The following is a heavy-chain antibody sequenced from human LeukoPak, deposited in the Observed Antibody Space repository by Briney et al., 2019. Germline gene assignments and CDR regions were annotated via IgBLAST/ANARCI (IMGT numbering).Heavy chain of an antibody. CDR3: ARDAYNTTSNWLDP. J-gene: IGHJ5*02. Sequence: GGSLRLSCEASGFTLNKYWMHWVSQAPGKGLVRVSRITGDGNDIVYADSVKGRFTVSRDDAKNTLFLQMNSLRVEDTAIYYCARDAYNTTSNWLDPWGQGTLVTVSS. D-gene: IGHD5-24*01. CDR2: ITGDGNDI. CDR1: GFTLNKYW. V-gene: IGHV3-74*01.